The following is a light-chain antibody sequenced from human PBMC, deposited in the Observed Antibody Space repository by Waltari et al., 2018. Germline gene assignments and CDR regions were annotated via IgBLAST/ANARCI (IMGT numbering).Light chain of an antibody. Sequence: EIVMTQSPATLSVSPGERATLSCRASQSVRSNLAWYQQKAGQAPRLLIYGASTRATGVPARFSGSGSGTEFTLTISSLQSEDFAGYYCQQYNNWPPYTFGQGTKLEIK. CDR3: QQYNNWPPYT. J-gene: IGKJ2*01. V-gene: IGKV3-15*01. CDR2: GAS. CDR1: QSVRSN.